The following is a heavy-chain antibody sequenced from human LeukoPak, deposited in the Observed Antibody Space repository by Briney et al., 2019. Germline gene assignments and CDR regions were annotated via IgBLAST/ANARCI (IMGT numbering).Heavy chain of an antibody. V-gene: IGHV4-38-2*02. J-gene: IGHJ4*02. D-gene: IGHD1-26*01. CDR1: GYSITSGYY. CDR3: ARAEGAY. Sequence: SETLSLTCTVSGYSITSGYYWGWIRPPPGKGLEWIGSIYYSGSTYYNPSLKSRVTMSVDTTENQFSLKLSSVTAADTAVYYCARAEGAYWGQGTLVTVSS. CDR2: IYYSGST.